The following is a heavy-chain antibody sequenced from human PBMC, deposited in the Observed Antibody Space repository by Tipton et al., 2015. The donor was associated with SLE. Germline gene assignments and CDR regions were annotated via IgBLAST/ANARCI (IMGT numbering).Heavy chain of an antibody. J-gene: IGHJ5*02. CDR1: GFTFSSYA. V-gene: IGHV3-23*01. CDR2: ISGSGGST. Sequence: SLRLSCAASGFTFSSYAMSWVRQAPGKGLEWVSAISGSGGSTYYADSLKGRFTISRDNAKNSLYLQMNSLRAEDTAVYYCARAPSSRARWFDPWGQGTLVTVSS. D-gene: IGHD6-13*01. CDR3: ARAPSSRARWFDP.